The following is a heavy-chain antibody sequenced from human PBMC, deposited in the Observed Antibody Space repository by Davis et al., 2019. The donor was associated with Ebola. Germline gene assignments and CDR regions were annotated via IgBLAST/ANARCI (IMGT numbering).Heavy chain of an antibody. CDR3: ARGPTQTYQLRDMGYYYYYYMDV. CDR1: GGSFSGYY. Sequence: SETLSLTCAVYGGSFSGYYWNWIRQTPGEGLQWIGEINHSGSTNYNPSLKSRVTISVDTSKNHFSLKLSSVTAADTAVYYCARGPTQTYQLRDMGYYYYYYMDVWGKGTTVTVSS. D-gene: IGHD2-2*01. J-gene: IGHJ6*03. V-gene: IGHV4-34*01. CDR2: INHSGST.